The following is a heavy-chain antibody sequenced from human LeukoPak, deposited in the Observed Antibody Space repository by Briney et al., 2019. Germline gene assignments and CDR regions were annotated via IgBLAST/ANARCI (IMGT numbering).Heavy chain of an antibody. CDR1: GDSVRRYY. J-gene: IGHJ5*02. D-gene: IGHD2-15*01. CDR3: ARHAYNSAGNYCSSSWFDP. CDR2: IHYSEST. V-gene: IGHV4-59*08. Sequence: SETLSLTCSVSGDSVRRYYWSWIRQPPGKGLEWIGNIHYSESTIYNPSLRSRVTISVDTSENQLSLKLSSVAAADTAVYYCARHAYNSAGNYCSSSWFDPWGQGTLVTVSS.